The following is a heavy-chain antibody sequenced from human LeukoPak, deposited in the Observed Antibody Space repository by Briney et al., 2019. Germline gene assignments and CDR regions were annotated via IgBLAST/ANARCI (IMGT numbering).Heavy chain of an antibody. CDR1: GYSFTSYW. CDR2: IYSGDSDT. Sequence: GESLKISCKGSGYSFTSYWIGWVRQMPGKGLEGMGIIYSGDSDTRYSPSFQGQVTISTDNSISTAYLQWSSLKASDTAMYYCARRLAAAGNWFDPWGQGTLVTISS. CDR3: ARRLAAAGNWFDP. V-gene: IGHV5-51*01. J-gene: IGHJ5*02. D-gene: IGHD6-13*01.